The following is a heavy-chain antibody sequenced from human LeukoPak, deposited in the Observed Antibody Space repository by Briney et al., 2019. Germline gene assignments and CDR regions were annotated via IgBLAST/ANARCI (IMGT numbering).Heavy chain of an antibody. CDR2: ISGSGGST. J-gene: IGHJ6*02. CDR3: ANSGGYCSSTSCLYYYYYYGMDV. V-gene: IGHV3-23*01. Sequence: GGSLRLSCAASGFTFSSYAMNWVRQAPGKGLEWVSAISGSGGSTYYADSVKGRFTISRDNSKNTLYLQMNSLRAEDTAVYYCANSGGYCSSTSCLYYYYYYGMDVWGQGTTVTVSS. D-gene: IGHD2-2*01. CDR1: GFTFSSYA.